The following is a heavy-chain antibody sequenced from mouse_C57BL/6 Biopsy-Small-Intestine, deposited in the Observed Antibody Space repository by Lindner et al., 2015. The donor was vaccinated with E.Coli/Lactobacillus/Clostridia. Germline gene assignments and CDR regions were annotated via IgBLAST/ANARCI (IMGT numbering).Heavy chain of an antibody. CDR3: ARRDWDFAGFAY. D-gene: IGHD4-1*01. CDR2: INPYSDAT. V-gene: IGHV1-14*01. CDR1: GYTFISYV. Sequence: VQLQESGPELVKPGASVKMSCKASGYTFISYVLYWVKQKPGQGLEWIGYINPYSDATKYNEKFRGKATLTSDKSSTTAYMELSSLTSEDPAVYYCARRDWDFAGFAYWGQGTLVTVSA. J-gene: IGHJ3*01.